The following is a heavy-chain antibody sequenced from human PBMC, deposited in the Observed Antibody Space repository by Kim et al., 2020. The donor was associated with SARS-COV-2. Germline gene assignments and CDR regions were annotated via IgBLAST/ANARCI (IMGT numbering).Heavy chain of an antibody. D-gene: IGHD2-15*01. CDR3: ARRYTSGNTSGGFDY. J-gene: IGHJ4*02. CDR2: IYHSGST. Sequence: SETLSLTCAVSGDSIYSSNWWIWVRQPPGKGLEWIGEIYHSGSTNYNPSLKSRVTMSVDKSKNQFSLELTSVTAAATAVYYCARRYTSGNTSGGFDYWGQGTLVTVSS. CDR1: GDSIYSSNW. V-gene: IGHV4-4*02.